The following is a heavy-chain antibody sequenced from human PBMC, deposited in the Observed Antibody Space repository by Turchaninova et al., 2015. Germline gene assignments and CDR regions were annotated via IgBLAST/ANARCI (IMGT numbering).Heavy chain of an antibody. CDR1: GKRGSSNRAA. CDR3: VREEISVTRGFFFDP. J-gene: IGHJ5*02. V-gene: IGHV6-1*01. Sequence: HVHLQPSCPTLLNPSQTPSHPFPIRGDKYGKRGSSNRAAWNWVRQSPSRGLEWLGRTYFRSDWYNDYAESVIGRITIIPDTSKDQISLHLSSVTSEDAAVYYCVREEISVTRGFFFDPWGQGTQVTVSS. D-gene: IGHD3-10*01. CDR2: TYFRSDWYN.